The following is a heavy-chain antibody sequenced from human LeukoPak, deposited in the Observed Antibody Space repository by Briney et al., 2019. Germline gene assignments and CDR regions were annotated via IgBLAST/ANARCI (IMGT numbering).Heavy chain of an antibody. Sequence: ASVKVSCKASGYTFTSYGISWVRQAPGQGLEWMGWISAYNGNTNYAQKLQGRVAMTTDTSTSTAYMELRSLRSDDTAVYYCARVCYDILTGYYPPIDYWGQGTLVTVSS. D-gene: IGHD3-9*01. CDR2: ISAYNGNT. V-gene: IGHV1-18*01. J-gene: IGHJ4*02. CDR1: GYTFTSYG. CDR3: ARVCYDILTGYYPPIDY.